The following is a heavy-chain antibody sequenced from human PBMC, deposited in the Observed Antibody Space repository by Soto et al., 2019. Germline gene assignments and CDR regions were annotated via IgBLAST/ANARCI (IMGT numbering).Heavy chain of an antibody. CDR1: GFTFSSYA. J-gene: IGHJ6*02. CDR3: AKEYVGGYGDYVGYYYGTDV. D-gene: IGHD4-17*01. Sequence: EVQLLESGGGLVQPGGSLRLSCAASGFTFSSYAMSWVRQAPGKGLEWVSAISGSGGSTYYADSVKGRFTISRDNSKNTLFLQMNSLRAEDTAVYYCAKEYVGGYGDYVGYYYGTDVWGQGTTVTVSS. V-gene: IGHV3-23*01. CDR2: ISGSGGST.